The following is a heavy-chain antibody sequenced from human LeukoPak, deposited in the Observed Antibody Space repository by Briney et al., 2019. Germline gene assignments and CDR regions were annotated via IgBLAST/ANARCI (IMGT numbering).Heavy chain of an antibody. Sequence: SSVIKGNSLDFGRHPPIKKKEWIGSIYYSGSTYYNPSLKSRVTISVVTSKNQFSLKLSSVTAADTAVYYCARDRSSEDYFDYLGQRTLVTVSS. CDR3: ARDRSSEDYFDY. V-gene: IGHV4-39*07. J-gene: IGHJ4*02. CDR2: IYYSGST. CDR1: SSVIKGNS.